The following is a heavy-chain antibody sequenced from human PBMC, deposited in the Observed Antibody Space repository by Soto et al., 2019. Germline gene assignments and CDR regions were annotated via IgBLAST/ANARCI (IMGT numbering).Heavy chain of an antibody. D-gene: IGHD2-2*01. J-gene: IGHJ4*02. Sequence: GASVKVSCKASGYTFTSYYMHWVRQAPGQGLEWMGIINPSGGSTSYAQKFQGRVTMTRDTSTSTVYMELSSLRSEDTAVYYCARQHIRSLVVVPAAIAYWGQGTLVTVSS. V-gene: IGHV1-46*01. CDR3: ARQHIRSLVVVPAAIAY. CDR2: INPSGGST. CDR1: GYTFTSYY.